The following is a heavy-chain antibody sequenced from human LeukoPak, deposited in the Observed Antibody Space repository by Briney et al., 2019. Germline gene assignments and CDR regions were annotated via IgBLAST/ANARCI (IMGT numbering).Heavy chain of an antibody. V-gene: IGHV3-30-3*01. CDR1: GFTFSSYA. CDR2: ISYDGSNK. D-gene: IGHD6-19*01. CDR3: AREQWLALDY. Sequence: GGSLRLSCAASGFTFSSYAMHWVRQAPGKGLEWVAVISYDGSNKYYADSVKGRFTISRDNSKNALYLQMNSLRAEDTAVYYCAREQWLALDYWGQGILVTVSS. J-gene: IGHJ4*02.